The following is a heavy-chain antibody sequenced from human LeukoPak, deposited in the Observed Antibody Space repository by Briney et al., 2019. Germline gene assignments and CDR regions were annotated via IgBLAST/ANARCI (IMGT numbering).Heavy chain of an antibody. D-gene: IGHD1-14*01. CDR2: IEMDRSDK. J-gene: IGHJ4*02. CDR1: GFSFRDYW. CDR3: VRRNLFDY. Sequence: PGGSLRLSCVASGFSFRDYWMTWVRQAPGKGLEFVANIEMDRSDKYYVDSVKGRFTITRDNAKNSVYLQMNSLRVEDTAVYYCVRRNLFDYWGQGTVVTVSS. V-gene: IGHV3-7*01.